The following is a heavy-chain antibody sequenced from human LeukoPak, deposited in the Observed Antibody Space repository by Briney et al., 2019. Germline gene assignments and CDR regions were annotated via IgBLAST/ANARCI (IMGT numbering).Heavy chain of an antibody. D-gene: IGHD3-16*01. CDR1: GFSLGSYA. J-gene: IGHJ4*02. CDR3: AKDYGSPHYDRRPGGFDY. V-gene: IGHV3-23*01. Sequence: GGSLRLSCAASGFSLGSYAMHWVRQAPGKGLEYLSAISGSGRSTYYADSVKGRFTISRDNSKNTLYLQMNSLRAEDTAVYYCAKDYGSPHYDRRPGGFDYWGQETLVTVSS. CDR2: ISGSGRST.